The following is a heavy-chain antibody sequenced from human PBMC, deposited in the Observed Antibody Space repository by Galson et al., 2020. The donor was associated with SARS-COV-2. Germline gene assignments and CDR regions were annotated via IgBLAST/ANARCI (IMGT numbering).Heavy chain of an antibody. CDR1: GGSISGYY. V-gene: IGHV4-34*01. CDR3: ARGANMADGGNSGIANYDAVDI. CDR2: INSSGST. Sequence: SETLSLTCAVYGGSISGYYWSWIRQPPGKGLEWIGDINSSGSTNYNPSLKSRVTISVDTSKNQFSLKLSPVTAADTAVYYCARGANMADGGNSGIANYDAVDICAQGTLATFSS. J-gene: IGHJ3*02. D-gene: IGHD6-13*01.